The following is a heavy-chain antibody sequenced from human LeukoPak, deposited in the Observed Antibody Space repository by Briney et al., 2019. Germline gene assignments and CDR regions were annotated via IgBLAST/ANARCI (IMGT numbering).Heavy chain of an antibody. D-gene: IGHD4-17*01. CDR2: INHSGST. CDR1: VEPFSDCY. J-gene: IGHJ3*02. Sequence: PSVTVSLICAVCVEPFSDCYGSGICQPSGKGLEWIGEINHSGSTNYSPSRNGPVTRSVDTSKHQFSLKLTSVTAADTAVYYCASPGPTVTRSLQSSAAFDIWGQGTMVTVSS. CDR3: ASPGPTVTRSLQSSAAFDI. V-gene: IGHV4-34*01.